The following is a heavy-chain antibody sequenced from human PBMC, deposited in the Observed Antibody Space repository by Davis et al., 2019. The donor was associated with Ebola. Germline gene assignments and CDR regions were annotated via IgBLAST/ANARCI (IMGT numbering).Heavy chain of an antibody. CDR2: IYYSGST. D-gene: IGHD6-6*01. Sequence: SETLSLTCGVSGDSISSVNWWSWVRQPPGKGLEWIGSIYYSGSTYYNPSLKSRVTISVDTSKNQFSLKLSSVTAADTAVYYCARLRRGSSVDYWGQGTLVTVSS. CDR1: GDSISSVNW. J-gene: IGHJ4*02. V-gene: IGHV4-39*01. CDR3: ARLRRGSSVDY.